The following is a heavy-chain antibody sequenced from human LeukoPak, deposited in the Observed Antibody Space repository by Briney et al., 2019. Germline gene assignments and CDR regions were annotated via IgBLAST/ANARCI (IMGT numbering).Heavy chain of an antibody. CDR1: GFTFSSYS. CDR3: ARAICSSTSCYGNDY. V-gene: IGHV3-21*01. CDR2: ISSSSNSI. D-gene: IGHD2-2*01. Sequence: GGSVRLSCAASGFTFSSYSMNWVRQAPGKGLEWVSPISSSSNSIYYADSVKGRFTISRDNAKNSLYLQMNSLRAEDTAVYYCARAICSSTSCYGNDYWGQGTLVTVSS. J-gene: IGHJ4*02.